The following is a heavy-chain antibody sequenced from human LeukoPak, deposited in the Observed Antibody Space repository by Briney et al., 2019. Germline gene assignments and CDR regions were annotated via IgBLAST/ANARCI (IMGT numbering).Heavy chain of an antibody. J-gene: IGHJ2*01. Sequence: SETLSLTCTVSGGSISSGGYYWSWIRQHPGKGLEWIGYIYYSGSTNYNPSLKSRVTISVDTSKNQFSLKLSSVTAADTAVYYCARVYSSSWYVGPKTGYFDLWGRGTLVTVSS. CDR1: GGSISSGGYY. CDR3: ARVYSSSWYVGPKTGYFDL. D-gene: IGHD6-13*01. CDR2: IYYSGST. V-gene: IGHV4-61*08.